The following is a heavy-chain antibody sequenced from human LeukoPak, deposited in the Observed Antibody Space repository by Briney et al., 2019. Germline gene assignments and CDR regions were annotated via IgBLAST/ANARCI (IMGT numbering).Heavy chain of an antibody. D-gene: IGHD2-2*01. CDR3: AKAQRVVPAAMWAEFDY. CDR1: GFTFDDYA. CDR2: ISWNSGSI. V-gene: IGHV3-9*01. Sequence: GGSLRLSCAASGFTFDDYAMHWVRQAPGKGLEWVSGISWNSGSIGYADSVKGRFTISRDNAKNSLYLQMNSLRAEDTALYYCAKAQRVVPAAMWAEFDYWGQGTLVTVSS. J-gene: IGHJ4*02.